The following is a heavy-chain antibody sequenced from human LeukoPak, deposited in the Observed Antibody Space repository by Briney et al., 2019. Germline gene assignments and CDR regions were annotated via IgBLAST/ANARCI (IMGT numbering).Heavy chain of an antibody. J-gene: IGHJ4*02. V-gene: IGHV1-8*03. CDR1: GYTFTSYD. Sequence: GASVKVSCKASGYTFTSYDINWVRQATGQGLEWMGWMNPNSGNTDYAQKFQGRVTITRNTSISTAYMALSSLRSEDTAVYYCARGSFCGGDCYSYYFDYWGQGTLVTVSS. CDR3: ARGSFCGGDCYSYYFDY. D-gene: IGHD2-21*01. CDR2: MNPNSGNT.